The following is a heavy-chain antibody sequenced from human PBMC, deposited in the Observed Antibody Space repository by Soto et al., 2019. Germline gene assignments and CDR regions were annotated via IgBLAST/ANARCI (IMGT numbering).Heavy chain of an antibody. CDR1: GGTFSSYA. Sequence: QVQLVQSGAEVKKPGSSVKVSCKASGGTFSSYAISWVRQAPGQGLEWMGGIIPIFGTANYAQKFQGRVTITADESTSTAYMELSSLRSEDTAVYYCAREGGYYYGSGSYWFDPWGQGTLVTVSS. D-gene: IGHD3-10*01. CDR3: AREGGYYYGSGSYWFDP. V-gene: IGHV1-69*01. J-gene: IGHJ5*02. CDR2: IIPIFGTA.